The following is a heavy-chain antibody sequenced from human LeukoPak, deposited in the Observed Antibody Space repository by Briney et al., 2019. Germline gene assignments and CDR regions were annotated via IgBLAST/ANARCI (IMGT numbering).Heavy chain of an antibody. J-gene: IGHJ3*02. CDR2: IIPIFGTA. CDR1: GYTFTSYG. V-gene: IGHV1-69*13. D-gene: IGHD3-10*01. Sequence: SVKVSCKASGYTFTSYGISWVRQAPGQGLEWMGGIIPIFGTANYAQKFQGRVTITADESTSTAYMELSSLRSEDTAVYYCARPRLWFGELSDAFDIWGQGTMVTVSS. CDR3: ARPRLWFGELSDAFDI.